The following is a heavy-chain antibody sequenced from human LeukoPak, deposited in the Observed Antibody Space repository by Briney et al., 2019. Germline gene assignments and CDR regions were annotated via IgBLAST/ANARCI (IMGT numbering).Heavy chain of an antibody. J-gene: IGHJ4*02. CDR1: GFTFSSYS. CDR2: IDTSTTYM. CDR3: ARDRILRQFDY. Sequence: PGGSLRLSCAASGFTFSSYSMNWVRQAPGKGLEWVSSIDTSTTYMTYADSVKGRFTISRDNAKNSLYLQMNSLRAEDTAVYYCARDRILRQFDYWGQGTLVTVSS. D-gene: IGHD4-17*01. V-gene: IGHV3-21*01.